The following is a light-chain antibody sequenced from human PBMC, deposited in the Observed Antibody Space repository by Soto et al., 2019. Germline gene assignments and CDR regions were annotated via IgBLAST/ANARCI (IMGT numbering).Light chain of an antibody. V-gene: IGLV2-14*01. Sequence: QSALTQPASLSGSPGQSITISCTGTSSDIGAYDYVSWFQQHPGKAPKLMISEVNNRPSGVSNRFSGSKSGTSASLAITGLQAEDEGHYYCQSYDKRLTAYVFGTGTKLTVL. J-gene: IGLJ1*01. CDR2: EVN. CDR1: SSDIGAYDY. CDR3: QSYDKRLTAYV.